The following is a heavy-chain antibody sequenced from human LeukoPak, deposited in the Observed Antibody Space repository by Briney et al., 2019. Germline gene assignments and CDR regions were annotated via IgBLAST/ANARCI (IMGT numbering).Heavy chain of an antibody. CDR1: GGSFSGYY. CDR3: AGHPAGRTVAGSF. V-gene: IGHV4-34*01. D-gene: IGHD6-19*01. J-gene: IGHJ4*02. CDR2: INHSGST. Sequence: ASETLSLTCAVYGGSFSGYYWSWIRQPPGKGLEWIGEINHSGSTNYNPSLKSRVTISVDTSKNQFSPEVTSVTAEDTAVYYCAGHPAGRTVAGSFWGQGILVTVSS.